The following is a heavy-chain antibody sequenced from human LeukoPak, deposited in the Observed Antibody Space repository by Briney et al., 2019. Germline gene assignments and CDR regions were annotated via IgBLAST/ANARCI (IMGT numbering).Heavy chain of an antibody. CDR3: ARDISSGDAFDI. CDR1: GCSISSGGYY. V-gene: IGHV4-31*03. Sequence: SETLSLTCTVSGCSISSGGYYWSWIRQHPGKGLEWIGYIYYSGSTYYNPSLKSRVTISVDTSKNQFSLKLSSVTAADTAVYYCARDISSGDAFDIWGQGTMVTVSS. J-gene: IGHJ3*02. D-gene: IGHD6-19*01. CDR2: IYYSGST.